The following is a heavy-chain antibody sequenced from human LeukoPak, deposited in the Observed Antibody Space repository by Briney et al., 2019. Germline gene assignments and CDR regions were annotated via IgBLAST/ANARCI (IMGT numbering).Heavy chain of an antibody. CDR1: GFTFSSYS. D-gene: IGHD1-26*01. CDR2: ISSSSSYI. V-gene: IGHV3-21*01. J-gene: IGHJ3*02. CDR3: AREGGSYVGAFDI. Sequence: GGSLRLSCAASGFTFSSYSMNWVRQAPGKGLEWVSSISSSSSYIYYADSVKGRFTISRDNAKNSLYLQMNSLRAEDTAVYYCAREGGSYVGAFDIWGQGTMVTVPS.